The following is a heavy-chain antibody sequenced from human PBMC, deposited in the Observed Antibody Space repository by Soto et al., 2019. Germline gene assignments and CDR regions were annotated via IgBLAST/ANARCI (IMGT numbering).Heavy chain of an antibody. V-gene: IGHV4-61*01. Sequence: QVQLQESGPGLVKPSETLSLTCTVSGGSVTDDPYHWSWIRQPPGKGLEWIGYMLYSGSTKYNPSLQSRVAISIDTSKNQFSLRLSSATASDTAVYYCAGYREGVGVRGSWGQGNLVTVSS. J-gene: IGHJ4*02. D-gene: IGHD2-8*01. CDR1: GGSVTDDPYH. CDR2: MLYSGST. CDR3: AGYREGVGVRGS.